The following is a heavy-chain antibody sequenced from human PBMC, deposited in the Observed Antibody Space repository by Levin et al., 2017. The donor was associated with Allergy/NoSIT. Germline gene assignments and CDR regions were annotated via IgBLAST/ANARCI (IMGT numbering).Heavy chain of an antibody. J-gene: IGHJ6*03. D-gene: IGHD2-21*01. CDR3: ARLTYSLYYMDV. Sequence: WASVKVSCKGSGYSFSNYWIGWVRQMPGKGLEWMGIIYPGDSDTRYSPSFQGQVTISADKSVSIAYLQWSSLKASDTAMYYCARLTYSLYYMDVWGKGTTVTVSS. V-gene: IGHV5-51*01. CDR2: IYPGDSDT. CDR1: GYSFSNYW.